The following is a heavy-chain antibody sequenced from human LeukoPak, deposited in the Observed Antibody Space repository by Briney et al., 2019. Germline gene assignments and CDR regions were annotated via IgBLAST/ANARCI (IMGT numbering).Heavy chain of an antibody. CDR1: GYTLTELS. D-gene: IGHD3-10*01. J-gene: IGHJ4*02. CDR2: INPNSGGT. V-gene: IGHV1-2*06. CDR3: ASTKSELLWSY. Sequence: GASVKVSCKVSGYTLTELSMHWVRQAPGQGLEWMGRINPNSGGTNYAQKFQGRVTMTRDTSISTAYMELSRLRSDDTAVYYCASTKSELLWSYWGQGTLVTVSS.